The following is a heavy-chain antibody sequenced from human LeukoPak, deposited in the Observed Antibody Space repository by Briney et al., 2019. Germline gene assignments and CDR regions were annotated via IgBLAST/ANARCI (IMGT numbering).Heavy chain of an antibody. Sequence: GGSLRLSCAASGFTFSNAWMNWVRQAPGKGLEWVSSITSPVGRIYYADSLKGRITISRDNARSTLYLQMNSLRAEDTAVYYCATDGRSSGWYGFDYWGQGILVTVSS. CDR2: ITSPVGRI. J-gene: IGHJ4*02. CDR1: GFTFSNAW. V-gene: IGHV3-21*01. D-gene: IGHD6-19*01. CDR3: ATDGRSSGWYGFDY.